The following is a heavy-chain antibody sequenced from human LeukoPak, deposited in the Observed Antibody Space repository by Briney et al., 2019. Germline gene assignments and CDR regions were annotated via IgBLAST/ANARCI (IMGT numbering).Heavy chain of an antibody. D-gene: IGHD3-10*01. CDR1: GYTFTGYY. Sequence: GASVKVSCKASGYTFTGYYMHWVRQAPGQGLGWMGWINPNSGGTNYAQKSQGRVTMTKDTSISTAYMELSRLRSDDTAVYYCARPNGPGSYAHWGQGTLVTVSS. J-gene: IGHJ4*02. V-gene: IGHV1-2*02. CDR3: ARPNGPGSYAH. CDR2: INPNSGGT.